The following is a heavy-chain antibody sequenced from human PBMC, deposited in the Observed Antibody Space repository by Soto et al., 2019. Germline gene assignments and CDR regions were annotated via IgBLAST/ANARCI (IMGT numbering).Heavy chain of an antibody. CDR3: AREDEGYCSSTGCSRIPYYYYGMDV. J-gene: IGHJ6*02. D-gene: IGHD2-2*01. Sequence: QVQLVQSGAEVKKPGSSVQVSCKASGGTFSSYAISWVRQAPGQGLEWMGGIIPIFGTANYAQKFQGRVTVTADDSTSTAYMELSSLRSEDTAVYYCAREDEGYCSSTGCSRIPYYYYGMDVWGQGTTVTVS. CDR2: IIPIFGTA. V-gene: IGHV1-69*01. CDR1: GGTFSSYA.